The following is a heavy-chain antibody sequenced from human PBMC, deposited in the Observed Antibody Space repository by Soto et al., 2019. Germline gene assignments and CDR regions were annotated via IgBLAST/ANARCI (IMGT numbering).Heavy chain of an antibody. Sequence: QVQLVESGGGLVKPGGPLKLSCAVSGFSVTDNMSWIRQAPGKGLEWVAYIGDRGPTVFYADSVKGRFTISRDTAKNSLLLVMDSLRVDDTAIYYCARVVGLHPHTWFDPWGQGTLVTVSA. CDR3: ARVVGLHPHTWFDP. V-gene: IGHV3-11*01. J-gene: IGHJ5*02. CDR2: IGDRGPTV. CDR1: GFSVTDN.